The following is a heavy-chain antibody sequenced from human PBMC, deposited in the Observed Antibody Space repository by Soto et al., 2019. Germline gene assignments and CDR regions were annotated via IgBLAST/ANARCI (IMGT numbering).Heavy chain of an antibody. J-gene: IGHJ5*02. CDR2: IYYSGST. Sequence: QVQLQESGPGLVKPSETLSLTCTVSGGSISGYYWTWIRQPPGKGLEWIGYIYYSGSTNYNPSLKSRVPISVDTSKNQFSLKLSSVTAADTAVYYCARLTNWFDPWGQGTLVTVSS. V-gene: IGHV4-59*08. CDR3: ARLTNWFDP. CDR1: GGSISGYY.